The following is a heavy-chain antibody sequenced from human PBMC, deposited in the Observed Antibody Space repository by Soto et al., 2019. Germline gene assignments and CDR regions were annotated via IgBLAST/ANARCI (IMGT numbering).Heavy chain of an antibody. J-gene: IGHJ4*02. V-gene: IGHV4-31*03. CDR3: ARVQAL. Sequence: PSETLSLTCTVSGGSITRGGYYWSWIRQHPGKGLEWIGYIYNSGTTYYNPSLKSRVTISVDTSKNQFSLKLTSVTAADTAVYYCARVQALWGQGTLVPVSS. CDR1: GGSITRGGYY. CDR2: IYNSGTT.